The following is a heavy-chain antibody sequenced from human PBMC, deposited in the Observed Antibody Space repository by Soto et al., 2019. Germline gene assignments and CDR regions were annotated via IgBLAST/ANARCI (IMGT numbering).Heavy chain of an antibody. V-gene: IGHV3-48*03. CDR1: GFTFSSYE. Sequence: GGSLRLSCAASGFTFSSYEMNWVRQAPGKGLEWVSYISSSGSNIYYADSVKGRFTISRDNPQNSLYLQMNSLRDEDTAVYYGARDSKRREYFADGFDVWGQGTMVTVSS. CDR2: ISSSGSNI. CDR3: ARDSKRREYFADGFDV. D-gene: IGHD3-10*01. J-gene: IGHJ6*02.